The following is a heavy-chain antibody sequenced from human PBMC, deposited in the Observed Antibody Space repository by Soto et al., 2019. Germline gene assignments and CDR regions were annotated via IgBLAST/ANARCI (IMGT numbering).Heavy chain of an antibody. D-gene: IGHD2-15*01. Sequence: EVQLVESGGGLVKPGGSLRLSCAASGFTFSSYSMNWVRQAPGKGLEWVSSISSSSSYIYYADSVKGRFTISRDNAKNSLYLQMNSLRAEDTAVYYCARDHGLSSYAFDIWGQGTIVTVSS. CDR3: ARDHGLSSYAFDI. CDR2: ISSSSSYI. V-gene: IGHV3-21*01. CDR1: GFTFSSYS. J-gene: IGHJ3*02.